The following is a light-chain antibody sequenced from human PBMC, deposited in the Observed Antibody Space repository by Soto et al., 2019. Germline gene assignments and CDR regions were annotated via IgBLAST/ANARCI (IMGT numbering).Light chain of an antibody. J-gene: IGKJ2*01. CDR1: QSISSW. CDR3: QQYNSYSYT. Sequence: DIQMTQSPSTLSASVGDRVTITCRASQSISSWLAWYQQKPGKAPKLMIYKASSLESEVPSRFSGSGSGTEFAHTISSLQPDDFATYYCQQYNSYSYTCGQGTKLESK. V-gene: IGKV1-5*03. CDR2: KAS.